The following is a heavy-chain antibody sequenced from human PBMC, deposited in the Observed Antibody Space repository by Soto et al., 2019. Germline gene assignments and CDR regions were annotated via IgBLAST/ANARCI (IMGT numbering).Heavy chain of an antibody. CDR3: ASLDRGVDYCSGGSCPKALRY. D-gene: IGHD2-15*01. J-gene: IGHJ4*02. CDR2: IYSSGNT. V-gene: IGHV4-4*07. Sequence: SETLSLTCSVSGGTISGYYWTWIRQPAGKGLEWIGRIYSSGNTKYNPSLQSRVTMSLDTSNNQFSLRLTSVTAEDTAVYYCASLDRGVDYCSGGSCPKALRYWGQGTLVTVSS. CDR1: GGTISGYY.